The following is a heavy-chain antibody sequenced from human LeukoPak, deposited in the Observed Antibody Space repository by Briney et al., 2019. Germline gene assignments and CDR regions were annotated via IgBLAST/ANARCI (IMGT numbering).Heavy chain of an antibody. Sequence: GESLKISCKASGYNFANYWIGWVRQMPGKGLESMGIVYPGDSDTRYSPSFQGQVTISADKSITTAYLQWSSLKASDTAMYYCARLFPGGQWLHRGPDYWGQGTLVPSPQ. CDR2: VYPGDSDT. CDR3: ARLFPGGQWLHRGPDY. J-gene: IGHJ4*02. V-gene: IGHV5-51*01. CDR1: GYNFANYW. D-gene: IGHD6-19*01.